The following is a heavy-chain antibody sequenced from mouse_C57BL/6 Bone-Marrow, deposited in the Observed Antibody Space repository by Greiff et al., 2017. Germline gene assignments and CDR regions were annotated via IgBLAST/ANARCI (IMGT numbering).Heavy chain of an antibody. D-gene: IGHD2-2*01. CDR2: IWSGGST. Sequence: VQLQQSGPGLVQPSQSLSITCTVSGFSLTSYGVHWVRQSPGKGLEWLGVIWSGGSTDYNAAFISRLSISKDNSKSQVFFKMNSLQADDTAINYVARESTMVTTGFDYWGQGTTLTVSS. J-gene: IGHJ2*01. V-gene: IGHV2-2*01. CDR1: GFSLTSYG. CDR3: ARESTMVTTGFDY.